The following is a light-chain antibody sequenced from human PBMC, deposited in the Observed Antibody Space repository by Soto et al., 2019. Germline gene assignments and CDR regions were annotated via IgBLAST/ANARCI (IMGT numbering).Light chain of an antibody. CDR2: GAS. CDR3: QQYGGSSNT. V-gene: IGKV3-20*01. Sequence: IVLTQSPGTLSLSPGERASLSYRASQSVIGTYLAWYQQKPGQAPRLLIYGASTRATGIPDRFSGSGSGADFTLTISRLEPDDFAVYYCQQYGGSSNTFGQGTKLEIK. CDR1: QSVIGTY. J-gene: IGKJ2*01.